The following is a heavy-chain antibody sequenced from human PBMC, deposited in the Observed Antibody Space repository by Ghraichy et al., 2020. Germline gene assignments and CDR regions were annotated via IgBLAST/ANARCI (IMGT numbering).Heavy chain of an antibody. CDR1: GFPFSSYS. CDR2: ITSSSRTI. CDR3: ARGSKVVRFFYYDGMDV. Sequence: GGSLRLSCVGSGFPFSSYSMNWVRQSPGKGLEWVSYITSSSRTISYADSVKGRFTISRDNAQNSLYLQMSSLRDEDTAVYYCARGSKVVRFFYYDGMDVWGQGPTVTVSS. V-gene: IGHV3-48*02. D-gene: IGHD4-23*01. J-gene: IGHJ6*02.